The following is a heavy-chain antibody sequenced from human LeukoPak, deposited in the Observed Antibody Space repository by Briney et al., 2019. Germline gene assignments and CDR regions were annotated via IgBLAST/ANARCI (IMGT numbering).Heavy chain of an antibody. V-gene: IGHV3-23*01. D-gene: IGHD1-26*01. CDR1: GFTFSDYY. CDR2: ISDSGGKT. CDR3: AKDWSCDY. J-gene: IGHJ4*02. Sequence: PGGSLRLSCAASGFTFSDYYMSWISQAPGKGLEWVSAISDSGGKTHYADSVKGRFTISRDNSKNTLYLQMNSLRVEDTAIYYCAKDWSCDYWGQGTLITVSS.